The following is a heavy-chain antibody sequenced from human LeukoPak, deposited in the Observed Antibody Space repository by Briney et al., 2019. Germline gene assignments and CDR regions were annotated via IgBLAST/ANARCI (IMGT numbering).Heavy chain of an antibody. Sequence: GGSLRLSCAASGFTFTGYGMHWVRQAPGKGREWVAFIRYDGSNQYYADSVKGRFTISRDNSKNTLYLQMNSVRAEDRDVYYCAKDLTIFGASNPDYWGQGTLVTVSS. D-gene: IGHD3-3*01. CDR1: GFTFTGYG. CDR2: IRYDGSNQ. V-gene: IGHV3-30*02. CDR3: AKDLTIFGASNPDY. J-gene: IGHJ4*02.